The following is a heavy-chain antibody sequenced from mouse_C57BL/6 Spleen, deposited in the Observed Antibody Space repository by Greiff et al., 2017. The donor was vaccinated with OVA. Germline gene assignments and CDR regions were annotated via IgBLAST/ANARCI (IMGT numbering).Heavy chain of an antibody. CDR1: GYTFTDYN. D-gene: IGHD4-1*01. V-gene: IGHV1-18*01. J-gene: IGHJ2*01. CDR2: INPNNGGT. CDR3: ARSGTGGYYFDY. Sequence: VQLKESGPELVKPGASVKIPCKASGYTFTDYNMDWVKQSHGKSLEWIGDINPNNGGTIYNQKFKGKATLTVDKSSSTAYMELRSLTSEDTAVYYCARSGTGGYYFDYWGQGTTLTVSS.